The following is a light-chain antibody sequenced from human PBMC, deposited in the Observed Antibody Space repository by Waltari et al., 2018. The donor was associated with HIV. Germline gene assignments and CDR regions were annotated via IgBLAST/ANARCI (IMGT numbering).Light chain of an antibody. CDR2: DDS. Sequence: SSVLTQPPSVSVAPGQTARIACGGNNLGPQSVHWYQPKPGRAPVVVVYDDSDRPSGIPERFSGSNSGNTATLTISRVEAGDEADYYCQVWDSNSDHWVFGGGTKLTVL. J-gene: IGLJ3*02. CDR1: NLGPQS. CDR3: QVWDSNSDHWV. V-gene: IGLV3-21*02.